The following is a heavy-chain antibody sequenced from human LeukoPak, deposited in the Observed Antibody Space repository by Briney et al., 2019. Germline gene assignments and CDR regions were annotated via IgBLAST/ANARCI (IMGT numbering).Heavy chain of an antibody. Sequence: ETLSLTCAVSGGSISSGGYSWSWVRQAPGKGLEWVSTISGGGGSTYYADSVKGRFTISRDNSKSTLYLQVNSLRAEDTAVYYCAKGGKWDVTPFDYWGQGTLVTVSS. V-gene: IGHV3-23*01. CDR1: GGSISSGGYS. CDR3: AKGGKWDVTPFDY. J-gene: IGHJ4*02. CDR2: ISGGGGST. D-gene: IGHD1-26*01.